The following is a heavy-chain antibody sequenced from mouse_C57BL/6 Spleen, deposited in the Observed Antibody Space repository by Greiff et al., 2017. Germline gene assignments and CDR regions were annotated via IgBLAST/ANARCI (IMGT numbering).Heavy chain of an antibody. Sequence: EVQVVESGPELVKPGASVKISCKASGYSFTDYNMNWVKQSNGKSLEWIGVLNPNYGTTSYNQKFKGKATVTVDQSSSTAYMQLNSLTSEDSAVYYCAREGYYGSSPGWFAYWGQGTLVTVSA. CDR2: LNPNYGTT. D-gene: IGHD1-1*01. V-gene: IGHV1-39*01. CDR3: AREGYYGSSPGWFAY. CDR1: GYSFTDYN. J-gene: IGHJ3*01.